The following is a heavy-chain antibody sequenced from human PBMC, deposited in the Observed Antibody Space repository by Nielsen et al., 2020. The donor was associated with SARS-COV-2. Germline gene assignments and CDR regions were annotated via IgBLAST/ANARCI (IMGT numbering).Heavy chain of an antibody. CDR2: VSASGGST. Sequence: GESLKISCAASGFTFNIYAMAWVRRAPGRGLQWVTGVSASGGSTYYTDSVKGRFSISRDNSENTLFLQMHSLRVEDTALYYCAKDGVVRGDALDLWGQGTMVTVSS. D-gene: IGHD3-10*01. V-gene: IGHV3-23*01. J-gene: IGHJ3*01. CDR3: AKDGVVRGDALDL. CDR1: GFTFNIYA.